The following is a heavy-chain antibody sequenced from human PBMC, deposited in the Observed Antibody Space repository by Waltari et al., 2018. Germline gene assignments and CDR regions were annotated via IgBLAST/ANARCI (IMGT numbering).Heavy chain of an antibody. CDR3: ARDQYSYGSGYFDY. CDR2: IYTSGST. D-gene: IGHD5-18*01. CDR1: GGSISSGSYY. J-gene: IGHJ4*02. V-gene: IGHV4-61*02. Sequence: QVQLQESGPGLVKTSQTLSHTCTVSGGSISSGSYYWSWIRRPAGKGLEWIGRIYTSGSTNYNPSLKSRVTISVDTSKNQFSLKLSSVTTADTAVYYCARDQYSYGSGYFDYWGQGTLVTVSS.